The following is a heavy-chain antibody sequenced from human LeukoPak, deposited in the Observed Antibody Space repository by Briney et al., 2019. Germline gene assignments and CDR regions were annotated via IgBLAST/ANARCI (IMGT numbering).Heavy chain of an antibody. V-gene: IGHV1-18*01. D-gene: IGHD6-13*01. J-gene: IGHJ4*02. Sequence: ASVKVSCKASGYTFTSFGISWIRQAPGQGLEWMGWVGGNSAYTNSAQKLQDRVTMTTDTSTNTAYMELRSLRSDDTAVYYCAREATWQQLVRNYYFDYWGQGTLVTVSS. CDR1: GYTFTSFG. CDR3: AREATWQQLVRNYYFDY. CDR2: VGGNSAYT.